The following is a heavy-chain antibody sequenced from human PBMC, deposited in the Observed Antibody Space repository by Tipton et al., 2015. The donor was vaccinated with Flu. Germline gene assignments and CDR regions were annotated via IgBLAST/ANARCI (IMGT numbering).Heavy chain of an antibody. Sequence: TLSLTCTVSGGSISSFYWSWIRQPPGKGLEWIGYFYYGETTKYNPSLKSRVTISIDTSKNQFSLNLSSVTAADTAVYYCARLSYYDVDLKNFYFDYWGQGALVTVSS. D-gene: IGHD3-10*02. J-gene: IGHJ4*02. CDR3: ARLSYYDVDLKNFYFDY. V-gene: IGHV4-59*01. CDR1: GGSISSFY. CDR2: FYYGETT.